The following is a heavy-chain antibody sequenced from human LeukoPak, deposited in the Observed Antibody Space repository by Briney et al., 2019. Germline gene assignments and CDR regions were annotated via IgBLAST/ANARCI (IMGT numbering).Heavy chain of an antibody. Sequence: GGSLRLSCAASGFPFSSYWMCWVRQAPGKGLEWVANIKHDGSDKYYVDSVTGRFTISRDNAKNSLSLQMNSLRVEDTAVYYCATICSTSCYGYYMDVWGKGTTVTVSS. CDR3: ATICSTSCYGYYMDV. CDR2: IKHDGSDK. V-gene: IGHV3-7*01. J-gene: IGHJ6*03. CDR1: GFPFSSYW. D-gene: IGHD2-2*01.